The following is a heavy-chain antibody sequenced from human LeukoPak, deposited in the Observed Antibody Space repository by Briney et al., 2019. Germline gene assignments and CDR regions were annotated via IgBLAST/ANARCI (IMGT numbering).Heavy chain of an antibody. Sequence: ASETLSLTCTVSGGSISGFYWSWIRQPAGKGLEWIGHIYTSGSTNYNPSLKSRVTMSVDTSKRQFSLKLTSVTAADTAVYYCASTFSSSSSPTWFDPWGQGTLVTVSS. J-gene: IGHJ5*02. CDR2: IYTSGST. CDR3: ASTFSSSSSPTWFDP. V-gene: IGHV4-4*07. D-gene: IGHD6-6*01. CDR1: GGSISGFY.